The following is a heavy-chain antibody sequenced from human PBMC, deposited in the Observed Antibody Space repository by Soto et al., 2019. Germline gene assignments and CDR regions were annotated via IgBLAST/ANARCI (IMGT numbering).Heavy chain of an antibody. CDR3: VRGGTANYYGLFDS. D-gene: IGHD1-26*01. V-gene: IGHV3-74*03. CDR1: GFTFSSYW. J-gene: IGHJ4*02. CDR2: IKSDASTI. Sequence: EVQLVESGGGLVQPGGSLRLSCAASGFTFSSYWMHWVRLVPGKGLVWVSRIKSDASTIMYADSVKGRFTISRDNAKNTLYLQVNSLRPEDTAVYYCVRGGTANYYGLFDSWGLGTLVTVSS.